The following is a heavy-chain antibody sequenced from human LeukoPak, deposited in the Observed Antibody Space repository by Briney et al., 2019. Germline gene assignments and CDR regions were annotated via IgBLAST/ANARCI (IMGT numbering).Heavy chain of an antibody. V-gene: IGHV3-9*01. CDR1: GFTFSDYY. Sequence: GGSLRLSCAASGFTFSDYYMSWVRQAPGKGLEWVSGISWNSGSIGYADSVKGRFTISRDNAKNSLYLQMNSLRAEDTALYYCAKTHGYSSSWYDYFDYWGQGTLVTVSS. CDR2: ISWNSGSI. J-gene: IGHJ4*02. CDR3: AKTHGYSSSWYDYFDY. D-gene: IGHD6-13*01.